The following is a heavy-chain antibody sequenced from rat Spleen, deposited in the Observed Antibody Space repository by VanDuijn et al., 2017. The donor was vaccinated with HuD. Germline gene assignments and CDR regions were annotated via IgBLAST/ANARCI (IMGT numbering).Heavy chain of an antibody. J-gene: IGHJ1*01. CDR1: GFTFSNYG. D-gene: IGHD1-12*02. CDR2: ISPTGGKT. Sequence: EVQLVESGGGLVQPGRSLKLSCAASGFTFSNYGVAWVRQTPTKGLEWVASISPTGGKTYYRDSVKGRFTISIDNAKNTQYLQMDSLRSEDTATYYCARRAYYDGTLVYWFFDFWGPGTMVTVSS. V-gene: IGHV5S14*01. CDR3: ARRAYYDGTLVYWFFDF.